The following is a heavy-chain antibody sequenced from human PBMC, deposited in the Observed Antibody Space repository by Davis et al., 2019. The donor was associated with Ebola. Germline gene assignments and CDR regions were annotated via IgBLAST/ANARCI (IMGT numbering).Heavy chain of an antibody. CDR2: IYPGDSET. J-gene: IGHJ4*02. CDR1: GYSFTSYW. D-gene: IGHD6-19*01. CDR3: ARQGSSSGWNFDY. Sequence: GESLKISCKGSGYSFTSYWIAWVRQVPGKGLEWMGSIYPGDSETRYSPSFQGQATISADKSISTAYLQWSSLKASDTAMYYCARQGSSSGWNFDYWGQGTLVTVSS. V-gene: IGHV5-51*01.